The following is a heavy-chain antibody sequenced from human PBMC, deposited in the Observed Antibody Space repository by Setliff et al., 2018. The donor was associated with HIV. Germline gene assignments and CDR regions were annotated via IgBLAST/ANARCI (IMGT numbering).Heavy chain of an antibody. V-gene: IGHV1-46*01. Sequence: ASVKVSCKPSGYSFTNHYMHWVRQAPGQGLEWMGVINPTGGSTRNTQKFQGRVAMSRDTSTSTVYMELSSLRSEDTAVYYCASAGAWQRNALDIWGQGTMVTVSS. CDR1: GYSFTNHY. D-gene: IGHD5-12*01. J-gene: IGHJ3*02. CDR2: INPTGGST. CDR3: ASAGAWQRNALDI.